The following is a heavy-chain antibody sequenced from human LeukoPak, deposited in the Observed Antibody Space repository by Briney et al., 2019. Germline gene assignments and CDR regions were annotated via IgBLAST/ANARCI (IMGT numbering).Heavy chain of an antibody. V-gene: IGHV1-69*04. CDR1: GYTFTSYG. CDR3: ARVGNGVVVTEVEYFQH. D-gene: IGHD2-21*02. J-gene: IGHJ1*01. CDR2: IIPILGIA. Sequence: ASVKVSCKASGYTFTSYGISWVRQAPGQGLEWMGRIIPILGIANYAQKFQGRVTITADKSTSTAYMELSSLRSEDTAVYYCARVGNGVVVTEVEYFQHWGQGTLVTVSS.